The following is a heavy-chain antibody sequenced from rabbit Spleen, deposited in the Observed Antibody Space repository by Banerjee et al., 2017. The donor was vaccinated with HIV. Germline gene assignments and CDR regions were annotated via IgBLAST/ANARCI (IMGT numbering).Heavy chain of an antibody. Sequence: QEQLEESGGDLVKPEGSLTLTCTASGFSFSSTYWIFWVRQAPGKGLEWIGCIRSGGSGTTYSATWAKGRFTISKTSSTTVTLQMTTLTAADTATYFCARDAGTSFSTYGMDLWGPGTLVTVS. CDR3: ARDAGTSFSTYGMDL. CDR2: IRSGGSGTT. D-gene: IGHD4-2*01. J-gene: IGHJ6*01. CDR1: GFSFSSTYW. V-gene: IGHV1S45*01.